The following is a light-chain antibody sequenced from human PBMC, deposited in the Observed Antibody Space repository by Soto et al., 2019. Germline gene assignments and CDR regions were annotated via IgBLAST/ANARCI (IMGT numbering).Light chain of an antibody. Sequence: DIVMTQSPDSLAVSLGERATINCKSSQSVLYSSNNKNYLAWYQQKPGQPPKLLIYWASTRESGVPDRFSGSGCWTDFILTISSLQAEDVAVYYCQQYYSTPLTFGGGTKVEIK. CDR3: QQYYSTPLT. J-gene: IGKJ4*01. CDR1: QSVLYSSNNKNY. V-gene: IGKV4-1*01. CDR2: WAS.